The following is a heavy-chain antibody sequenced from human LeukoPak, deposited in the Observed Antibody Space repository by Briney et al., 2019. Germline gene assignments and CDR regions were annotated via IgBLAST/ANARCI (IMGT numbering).Heavy chain of an antibody. J-gene: IGHJ3*02. CDR3: ASGNSHAFDI. CDR1: GFTFRDYC. V-gene: IGHV3-74*01. Sequence: PGGSQRLSCAASGFTFRDYCMHWVRQAPGKGLVWVSRIGLDGEYTTYADSVKGRFTISRDNAKNTLYLQMNSLRAEDTAVYYCASGNSHAFDIWGQGTMVTVSS. CDR2: IGLDGEYT.